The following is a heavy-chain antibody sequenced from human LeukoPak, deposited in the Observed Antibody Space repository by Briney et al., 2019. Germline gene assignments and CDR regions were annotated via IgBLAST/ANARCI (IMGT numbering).Heavy chain of an antibody. J-gene: IGHJ4*02. D-gene: IGHD2-21*01. CDR1: GFTFSSYA. V-gene: IGHV3-30*04. Sequence: PGGSLRLSCAASGFTFSSYAMHWVRQAPGKGLEWVAVISYDGSNKYYADSVKGRFTISRDNSKNTLYLQMNSLRAEDTAVYYCAKDEASDYWGQGTLVTVSS. CDR3: AKDEASDY. CDR2: ISYDGSNK.